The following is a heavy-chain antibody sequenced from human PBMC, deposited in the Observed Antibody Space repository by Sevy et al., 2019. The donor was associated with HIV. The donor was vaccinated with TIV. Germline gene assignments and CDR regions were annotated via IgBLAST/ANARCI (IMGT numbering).Heavy chain of an antibody. CDR2: ISYDGSNK. D-gene: IGHD1-26*01. CDR3: AKDLSRFRKWELLSAYYYYGMDV. CDR1: GFTFSSYG. Sequence: GGSLRLSCAASGFTFSSYGMHWVRQAPGKGLEWVAVISYDGSNKYYADSVKGRFTISRDNSKNTLYLQMNSLRAEDTAVYYFAKDLSRFRKWELLSAYYYYGMDVWGQGTTVTVSS. J-gene: IGHJ6*02. V-gene: IGHV3-30*18.